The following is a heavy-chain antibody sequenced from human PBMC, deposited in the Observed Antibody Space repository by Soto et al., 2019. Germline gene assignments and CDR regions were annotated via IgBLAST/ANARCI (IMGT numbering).Heavy chain of an antibody. Sequence: KPSETLSLTCAVSGDSVSNDNYYWSWIRHPPGKGLEWIGYIYYIGTTNYNSYLKSRLSLSVYMSKNQFSLKLASVTAADTAVYFWARSQRGRPAFNFDYWGQGAMVTVYS. CDR1: GDSVSNDNYY. D-gene: IGHD3-16*01. CDR2: IYYIGTT. CDR3: ARSQRGRPAFNFDY. V-gene: IGHV4-61*01. J-gene: IGHJ4*02.